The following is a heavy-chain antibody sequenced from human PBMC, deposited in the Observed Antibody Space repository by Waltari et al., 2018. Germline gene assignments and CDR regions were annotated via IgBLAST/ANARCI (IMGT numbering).Heavy chain of an antibody. CDR2: ISAYNGNT. V-gene: IGHV1-18*01. CDR3: ARDWDEWELDYYYGMDV. D-gene: IGHD1-26*01. J-gene: IGHJ6*02. Sequence: QVQLVQSGAEVKKPGASVKVSCKASGYTFTSYGISWVRQAPGQGLEWMGWISAYNGNTNYAQKLQGRVTMTTDTSSSTAYMELRSLRSDDTAVYYCARDWDEWELDYYYGMDVWGQGTTDTVSS. CDR1: GYTFTSYG.